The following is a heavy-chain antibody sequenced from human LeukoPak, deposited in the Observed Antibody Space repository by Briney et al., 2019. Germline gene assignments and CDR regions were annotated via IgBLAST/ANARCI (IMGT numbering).Heavy chain of an antibody. CDR1: GGSISYYY. J-gene: IGHJ3*02. CDR3: ARHVISPPHSFDI. V-gene: IGHV4-59*08. CDR2: IYYSGNT. Sequence: SETLSLTCTVSGGSISYYYWSWIRQPPGKRLEWIGFIYYSGNTNYNPSLRSRATMSVDTSRNQFSLRLNSVTAADTAVYYCARHVISPPHSFDIWGQGTMVTVSS.